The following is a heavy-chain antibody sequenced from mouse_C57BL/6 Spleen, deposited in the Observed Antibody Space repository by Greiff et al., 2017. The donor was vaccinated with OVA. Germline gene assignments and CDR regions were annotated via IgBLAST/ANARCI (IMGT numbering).Heavy chain of an antibody. Sequence: QVQLQQSGAELVRPGASVKLSCKASGYTFTDYYINWVKQRPGQGLEWIARIYPGSGNTYYNEKFKGKATLTAATSSSTAYMQLSSLASEVSAVYIGAKDYGIYGGFDYWGQGTTLTVSS. D-gene: IGHD2-1*01. J-gene: IGHJ2*01. CDR2: IYPGSGNT. CDR1: GYTFTDYY. CDR3: AKDYGIYGGFDY. V-gene: IGHV1-76*01.